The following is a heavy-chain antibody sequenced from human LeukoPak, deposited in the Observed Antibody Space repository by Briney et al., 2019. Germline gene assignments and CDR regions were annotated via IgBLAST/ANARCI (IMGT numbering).Heavy chain of an antibody. J-gene: IGHJ4*02. Sequence: GGSLRLSCAASGFSFSLYAMTWVRQAPGKGLEWVPLISGTGFNKHYADSVKGRFTISRDNSKNTLYLQMNSLRAEDTAVYYCAKVESSRRGYSYWGQGTLVTVSS. CDR3: AKVESSRRGYSY. V-gene: IGHV3-23*01. CDR1: GFSFSLYA. D-gene: IGHD5-18*01. CDR2: ISGTGFNK.